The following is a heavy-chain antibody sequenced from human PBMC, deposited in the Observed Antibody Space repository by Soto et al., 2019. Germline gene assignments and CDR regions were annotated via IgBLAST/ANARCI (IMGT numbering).Heavy chain of an antibody. CDR3: ARMTTVTTWGVNWFAR. V-gene: IGHV1-69*18. CDR1: GGTFGNFA. D-gene: IGHD4-17*01. J-gene: IGHJ5*02. CDR2: IIPIFGTR. Sequence: QVHLVQSGPEVKKPGSSVRVSCKASGGTFGNFAISWVRQAPGQGLEWMGSIIPIFGTRKYAQRFQGRVTITADESAGTAYMELTSLTSDETAVYYCARMTTVTTWGVNWFARWGQGTLVTVSS.